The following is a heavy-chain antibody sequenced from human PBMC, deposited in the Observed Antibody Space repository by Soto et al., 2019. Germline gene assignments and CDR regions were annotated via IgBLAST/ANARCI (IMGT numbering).Heavy chain of an antibody. J-gene: IGHJ6*02. Sequence: GESLKISCKGSGYSFTSYWIGWVRQMPGKGLEWMGIIYPGDSDTRYSPSFQGQVTISADKSISTAYLQWSSLKASDTAMYYCARSGNRGMMDYGMDVWGQGTTVTVSS. V-gene: IGHV5-51*01. CDR1: GYSFTSYW. CDR2: IYPGDSDT. D-gene: IGHD3-16*01. CDR3: ARSGNRGMMDYGMDV.